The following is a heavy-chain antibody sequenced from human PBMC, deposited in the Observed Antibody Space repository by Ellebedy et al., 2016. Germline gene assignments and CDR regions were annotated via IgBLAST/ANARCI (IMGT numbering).Heavy chain of an antibody. CDR2: IKEDGSAK. CDR1: GFIFSTYW. CDR3: LRGDGWNPEY. Sequence: GGSLRLXXAASGFIFSTYWMSWVRQAPGKGLEWVATIKEDGSAKDYVDSVKGRFTISRDNAKDSLYLEMNSLRAEDTAVYYCLRGDGWNPEYWGQGTLLTVSS. J-gene: IGHJ4*02. V-gene: IGHV3-7*01. D-gene: IGHD5-24*01.